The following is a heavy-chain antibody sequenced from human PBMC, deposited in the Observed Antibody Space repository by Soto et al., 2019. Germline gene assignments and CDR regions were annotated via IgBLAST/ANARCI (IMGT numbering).Heavy chain of an antibody. V-gene: IGHV1-3*01. J-gene: IGHJ2*01. CDR2: INAGNGNT. Sequence: ASVKVSCKASGYTFTSYAMHWVRQAPGQRLEWMGWINAGNGNTKYSQKFQGRVTITRDTSASTAYMELSSLRSEDTAVYYCAAQNPHHEYVVANWYFDLWGRATLVTVSS. CDR1: GYTFTSYA. D-gene: IGHD2-15*01. CDR3: AAQNPHHEYVVANWYFDL.